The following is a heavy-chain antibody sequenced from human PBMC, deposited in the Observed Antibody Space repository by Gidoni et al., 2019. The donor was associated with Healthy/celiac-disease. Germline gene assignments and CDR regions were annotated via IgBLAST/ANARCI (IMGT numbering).Heavy chain of an antibody. V-gene: IGHV4-34*01. D-gene: IGHD6-13*01. CDR2: INHSGST. Sequence: QVQLQQWGAGLLKPSETLSLTCAVYGGSFSGYYWSWIRQPPGKGLEWIGEINHSGSTNYNPSLKSRVTISVDTSKNQFSLKLSSVTAADTAVYYCARGGVAAAGVYFDYWGQGTLVTVSS. CDR3: ARGGVAAAGVYFDY. CDR1: GGSFSGYY. J-gene: IGHJ4*02.